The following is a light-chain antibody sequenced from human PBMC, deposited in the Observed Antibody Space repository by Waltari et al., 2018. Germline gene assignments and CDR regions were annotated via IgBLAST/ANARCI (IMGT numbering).Light chain of an antibody. CDR1: QSVSDW. Sequence: DIQMTQSPSTLSASVGARVTIACRASQSVSDWLVWYQQKPGEAPKVLIYKVSSLENGVPPRFSGSGFGTEFNLTITSLQPDDFATYYCQHFFNYPYTFAQGTKLE. CDR3: QHFFNYPYT. J-gene: IGKJ2*01. V-gene: IGKV1-5*03. CDR2: KVS.